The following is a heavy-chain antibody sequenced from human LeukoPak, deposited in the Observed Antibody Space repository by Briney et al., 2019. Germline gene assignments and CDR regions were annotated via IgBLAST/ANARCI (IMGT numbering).Heavy chain of an antibody. J-gene: IGHJ5*02. Sequence: GGSLRLSCAASGFTFSSYAMHWVRQAPGKGLEWVAVISYDGSNKYYADSVKGRFTISRDNSKNTLYLQVNSLRAEDTAIYYCAKDPGAWGQGTLVTVSS. CDR3: AKDPGA. CDR1: GFTFSSYA. V-gene: IGHV3-30*04. CDR2: ISYDGSNK.